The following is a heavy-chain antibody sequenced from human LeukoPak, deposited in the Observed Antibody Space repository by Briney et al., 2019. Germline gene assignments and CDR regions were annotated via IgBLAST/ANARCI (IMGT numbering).Heavy chain of an antibody. J-gene: IGHJ4*02. CDR1: GDSVSRNSGA. Sequence: SQTLSLTCAISGDSVSRNSGAWNWIRQSPSRGLEWLGRTFYRSKWYNDYAESVKSRITINPDTSKNQFSLQLNSVTPEDTAVYYCARDLESRGDRSGYYRLYFDYWGQGTLVTVSS. CDR3: ARDLESRGDRSGYYRLYFDY. CDR2: TFYRSKWYN. D-gene: IGHD3-22*01. V-gene: IGHV6-1*01.